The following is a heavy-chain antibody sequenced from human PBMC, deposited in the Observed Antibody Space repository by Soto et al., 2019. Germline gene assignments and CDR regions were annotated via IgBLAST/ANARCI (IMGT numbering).Heavy chain of an antibody. D-gene: IGHD6-19*01. Sequence: SETLSLTCAVYGGSFSGYYWSWIRQPPGKGLEWIGEINHSGGTNYSPSLKSRVTISVDTSKNQFSLKLSSVTAADTAVYYCARGYKIYSSGWYLDYWGQGTLVTVSS. J-gene: IGHJ4*02. CDR1: GGSFSGYY. CDR2: INHSGGT. V-gene: IGHV4-34*01. CDR3: ARGYKIYSSGWYLDY.